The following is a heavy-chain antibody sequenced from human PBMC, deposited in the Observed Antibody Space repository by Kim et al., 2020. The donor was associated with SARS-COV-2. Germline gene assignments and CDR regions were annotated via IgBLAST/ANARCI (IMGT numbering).Heavy chain of an antibody. Sequence: GGSLRLSCAASGFSFDDYGMHWVRQAPGKGLEWVSGISWNSGSINYADAVKGRFTISRDNAKNSLYLQMDSLRAEDTALYYCAKDITSAGRGHNFDYWGQGALVTVAS. CDR1: GFSFDDYG. J-gene: IGHJ4*02. V-gene: IGHV3-9*01. D-gene: IGHD6-19*01. CDR2: ISWNSGSI. CDR3: AKDITSAGRGHNFDY.